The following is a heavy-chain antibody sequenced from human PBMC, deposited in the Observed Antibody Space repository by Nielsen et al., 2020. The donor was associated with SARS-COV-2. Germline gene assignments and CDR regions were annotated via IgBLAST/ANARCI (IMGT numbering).Heavy chain of an antibody. Sequence: SETLSLTCTVSGGPISDDGYYWTWIRQHPGKGLEWVGYIDYRGKTYYNPSLKSRASMSVDTSKNQFSLMLSSVTAADTAVFYCARESEYRDRWKGLDSWGHGTLVTVS. J-gene: IGHJ5*01. CDR2: IDYRGKT. CDR3: ARESEYRDRWKGLDS. V-gene: IGHV4-31*03. D-gene: IGHD2-2*01. CDR1: GGPISDDGYY.